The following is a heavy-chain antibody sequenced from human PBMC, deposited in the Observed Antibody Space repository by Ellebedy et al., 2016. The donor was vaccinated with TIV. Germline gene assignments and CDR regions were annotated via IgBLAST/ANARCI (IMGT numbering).Heavy chain of an antibody. V-gene: IGHV1-69*13. D-gene: IGHD2-2*01. CDR1: GGTFSSYA. J-gene: IGHJ4*02. CDR3: ARDPKRTIVVVPAASFDY. Sequence: SVKVSCXASGGTFSSYAISWVRQAPGQGLEWMGGIIPIFGTANYAQKFQGRVTITADESTSTAYMELRSLRSDDTAVYYCARDPKRTIVVVPAASFDYWGQGTLVTVSS. CDR2: IIPIFGTA.